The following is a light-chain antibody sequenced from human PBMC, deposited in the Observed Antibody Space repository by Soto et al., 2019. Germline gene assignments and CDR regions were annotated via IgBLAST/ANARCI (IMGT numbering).Light chain of an antibody. J-gene: IGKJ4*01. CDR1: QSIAGY. CDR3: QQSYSTLALT. V-gene: IGKV1-39*01. Sequence: DIQMTQSPSSLSASVGDRVTITCRASQSIAGYLNWYQHQPGKAPKLLIYAASSLQSGVPSRFSGSGSGTEFSLTISSLQPEDFATYYCQQSYSTLALTFGGGTKVEIK. CDR2: AAS.